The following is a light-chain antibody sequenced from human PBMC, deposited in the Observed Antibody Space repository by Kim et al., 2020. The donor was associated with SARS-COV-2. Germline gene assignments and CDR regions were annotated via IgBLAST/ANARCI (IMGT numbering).Light chain of an antibody. CDR1: QSVTHH. J-gene: IGKJ4*01. CDR2: DAS. V-gene: IGKV3-11*01. Sequence: EIVLTQSPATLSLSPGERATLSCRASQSVTHHLVWYQQKRGQPPRLLIYDASNSATGVPARISGSGSGTAFNLTIISLEHEDFAVYYCQQRYSWPPRTFGGGTKVDIK. CDR3: QQRYSWPPRT.